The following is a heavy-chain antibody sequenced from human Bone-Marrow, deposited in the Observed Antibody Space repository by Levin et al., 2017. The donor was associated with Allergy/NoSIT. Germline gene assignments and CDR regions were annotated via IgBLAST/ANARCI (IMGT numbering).Heavy chain of an antibody. V-gene: IGHV3-7*01. CDR1: GFTLSQYW. CDR2: IKPDGSEK. J-gene: IGHJ6*02. CDR3: ARDSFSTSSGLDYYYGLDV. D-gene: IGHD6-6*01. Sequence: GESLKISCAASGFTLSQYWMTWVRQAPGKGLEWVAKIKPDGSEKYYVDSVKGRFTISRDNTRKSLSLEMNNLRSADTAVYFRARDSFSTSSGLDYYYGLDVWGQGTTVTVSS.